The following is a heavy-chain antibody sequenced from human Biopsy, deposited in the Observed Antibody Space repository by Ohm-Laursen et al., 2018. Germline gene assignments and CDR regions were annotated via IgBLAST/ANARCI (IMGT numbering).Heavy chain of an antibody. CDR3: ARDLVPVTGSDYFDF. CDR1: GYIFTDYY. CDR2: INPGGGKT. J-gene: IGHJ4*02. Sequence: SSVKVSCKASGYIFTDYYVHWVRQAPGQGLHWMGIINPGGGKTAYAPKFQGRITMDIDTSTSTVYMELSNLRSEDTAIYYCARDLVPVTGSDYFDFWGQGTLVIVSS. V-gene: IGHV1-46*01. D-gene: IGHD1-20*01.